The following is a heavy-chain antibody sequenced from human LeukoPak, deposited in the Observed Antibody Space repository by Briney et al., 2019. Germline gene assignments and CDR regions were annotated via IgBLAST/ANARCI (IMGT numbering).Heavy chain of an antibody. Sequence: GGSLRLSCAASGFTFSSYGMHWARQAPGRGLEWVAVISYDGSNKYYADSVKGRFTISRDNSKNTLYLQMNSLRAEDTAVYYCAKAYSSSWYELYAFDIWGQGTMVTVSS. D-gene: IGHD6-13*01. CDR1: GFTFSSYG. CDR2: ISYDGSNK. V-gene: IGHV3-30*18. CDR3: AKAYSSSWYELYAFDI. J-gene: IGHJ3*02.